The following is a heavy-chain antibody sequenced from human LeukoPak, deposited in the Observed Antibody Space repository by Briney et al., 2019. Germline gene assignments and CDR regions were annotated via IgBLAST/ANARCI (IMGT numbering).Heavy chain of an antibody. CDR2: IYNSATT. CDR3: ARADYDFWSGYSFDPYFDY. D-gene: IGHD3-3*01. V-gene: IGHV4-59*01. J-gene: IGHJ4*02. CDR1: GGSISNYY. Sequence: SETLSLTCTVSGGSISNYYWSWIRQPPGKGLEWIAYIYNSATTNYNPSLKSRVTISVDTSKNQFSLKLSSVTAADTAVYYCARADYDFWSGYSFDPYFDYWGQGTLVTVSS.